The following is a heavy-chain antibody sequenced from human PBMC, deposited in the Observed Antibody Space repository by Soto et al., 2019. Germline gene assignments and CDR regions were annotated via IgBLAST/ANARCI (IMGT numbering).Heavy chain of an antibody. CDR3: ARERRVVGGYSSSWYDYFDS. D-gene: IGHD6-13*01. CDR2: VNHSGGT. J-gene: IGHJ4*02. V-gene: IGHV4-34*01. Sequence: QVQLQQWGAGLLKPSETLSLTCGVYGGSFSAYFWTWIRQPPGKGLEWIGEVNHSGGTNYNPSLKSRVTISLDTSKSQLSLKLTSVTAAHTAVYYCARERRVVGGYSSSWYDYFDSWGQGTLVTVSS. CDR1: GGSFSAYF.